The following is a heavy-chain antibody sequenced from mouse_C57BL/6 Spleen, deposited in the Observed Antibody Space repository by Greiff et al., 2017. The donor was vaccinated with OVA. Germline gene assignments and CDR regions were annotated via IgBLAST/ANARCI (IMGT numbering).Heavy chain of an antibody. CDR1: GFNIKDDY. D-gene: IGHD1-1*01. CDR3: TAYYYGSRPFDY. CDR2: IDPENGDT. V-gene: IGHV14-4*01. Sequence: VQLQQSGAELVRPGASVKLSCTASGFNIKDDYMHWVKQRPEQGLEWIGWIDPENGDTEYASKFQGKATITADTSSNTAYLQLSSLTSEDTAVYYCTAYYYGSRPFDYWGQGTTLTVSS. J-gene: IGHJ2*01.